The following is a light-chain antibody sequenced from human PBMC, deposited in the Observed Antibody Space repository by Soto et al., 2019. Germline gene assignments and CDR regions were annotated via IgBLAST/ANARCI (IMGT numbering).Light chain of an antibody. CDR2: DAS. CDR3: QQYGSSPFT. J-gene: IGKJ5*01. V-gene: IGKV3D-20*01. Sequence: EVVLTQSPVTLSLSPGERGTLSCGASQSVSSSYLAWYQQKPGLAPRLLIYDASSRATGTPDRFSGSGSGTDFTLTISRLEPEDVAVYYCQQYGSSPFTFGQGTRQEIK. CDR1: QSVSSSY.